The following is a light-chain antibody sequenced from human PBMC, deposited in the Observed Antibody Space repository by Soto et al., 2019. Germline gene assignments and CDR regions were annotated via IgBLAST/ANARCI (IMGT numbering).Light chain of an antibody. CDR1: QSVSRSY. Sequence: EIVLTQSPGTLSLSPGERATLSCRASQSVSRSYLAWYQQKPGQAPRLLIYGASSRATGIPDRFSGSGSGTDFTLTFSRLEPEDFAVYYCQQYGSSPPWTFGQGTKVEIK. CDR2: GAS. J-gene: IGKJ1*01. CDR3: QQYGSSPPWT. V-gene: IGKV3-20*01.